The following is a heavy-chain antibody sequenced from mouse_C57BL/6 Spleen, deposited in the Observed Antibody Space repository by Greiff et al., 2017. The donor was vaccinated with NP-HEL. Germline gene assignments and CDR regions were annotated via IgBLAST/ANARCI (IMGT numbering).Heavy chain of an antibody. CDR2: ISDGGSYT. V-gene: IGHV5-4*01. J-gene: IGHJ4*01. Sequence: EVQLVESGGGLVKPGGSLKLSCAASGFTFSSYAMSWVRQTPEKRLEWVATISDGGSYTYYPDNVKGRFTISRDNAKNNLYLQMSHLKSEDTAMYYCARDQDGYYGYAMDYWGQGTSVTVSS. D-gene: IGHD2-3*01. CDR1: GFTFSSYA. CDR3: ARDQDGYYGYAMDY.